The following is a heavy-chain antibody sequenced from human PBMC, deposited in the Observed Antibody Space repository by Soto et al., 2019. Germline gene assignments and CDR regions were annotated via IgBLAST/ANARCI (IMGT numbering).Heavy chain of an antibody. CDR2: INPKSGGT. CDR1: GDTFTANY. V-gene: IGHV1-2*02. CDR3: ARGRGRGGGSAGFDY. J-gene: IGHJ4*02. D-gene: IGHD1-26*01. Sequence: ASVKVSCKASGDTFTANYIHWVRQAPGQGFEWMGWINPKSGGTKYPQKFQGRVTMTRDTSLSTVYMTLTRLTSDDTAVYYCARGRGRGGGSAGFDYWGQGTLVTVSS.